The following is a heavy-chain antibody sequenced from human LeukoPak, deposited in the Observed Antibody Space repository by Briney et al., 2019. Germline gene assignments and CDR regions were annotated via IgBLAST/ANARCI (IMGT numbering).Heavy chain of an antibody. J-gene: IGHJ4*02. CDR3: ARSTEGTAHFDY. V-gene: IGHV3-64*01. D-gene: IGHD1-7*01. CDR1: EFIVTSYE. CDR2: ISSNGVST. Sequence: AGYLRRSCATSEFIVTSYEMHWPRQTPGKGLKYVSGISSNGVSTYYAISVKGRFTISRDNSKNTLSLQMGSLKSEDMAVYYCARSTEGTAHFDYWGQGTLVTVSS.